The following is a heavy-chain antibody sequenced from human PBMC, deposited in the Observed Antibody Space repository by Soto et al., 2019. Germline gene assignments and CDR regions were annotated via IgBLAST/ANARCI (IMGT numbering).Heavy chain of an antibody. J-gene: IGHJ5*02. V-gene: IGHV1-18*01. D-gene: IGHD1-26*01. CDR2: ISAYNGNT. CDR3: ARFIRWDPTEGWFDP. CDR1: GYTFTSYG. Sequence: RASVKVSCKASGYTFTSYGISWVRQAPGQGLEWMGWISAYNGNTNYAQKLQGRVTMTTDTSTSTAYMELRSLRSDDTAVYYCARFIRWDPTEGWFDPWGQGTLVTVSS.